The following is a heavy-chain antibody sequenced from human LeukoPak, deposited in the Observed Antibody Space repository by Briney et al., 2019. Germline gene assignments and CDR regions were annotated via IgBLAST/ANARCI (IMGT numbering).Heavy chain of an antibody. CDR2: IYYSGTT. V-gene: IGHV4-39*01. D-gene: IGHD5-12*01. Sequence: KPSETLSLTCTASGGSIGGSSYCWGWIRQPPGKGLEWIGSIYYSGTTYYNPSLKSRVTISVDTSKNQFSLKLSSVTAADTAVYYCARGYSIDYWGQGTLVTVSS. CDR1: GGSIGGSSYC. CDR3: ARGYSIDY. J-gene: IGHJ4*02.